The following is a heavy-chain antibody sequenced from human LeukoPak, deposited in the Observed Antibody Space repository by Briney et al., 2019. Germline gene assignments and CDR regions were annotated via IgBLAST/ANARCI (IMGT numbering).Heavy chain of an antibody. D-gene: IGHD5-18*01. V-gene: IGHV1-2*02. CDR3: ARGGPGVDTDMFHFDY. Sequence: ASVKVSCKASGYTFAGYYMHWVRQAPGQGLEWMGWINPNSGGTNYAQNLQGRVTMTTDTSTSTANMELRSLRSDDTAVYYCARGGPGVDTDMFHFDYWGQGTLVTVSS. J-gene: IGHJ4*02. CDR1: GYTFAGYY. CDR2: INPNSGGT.